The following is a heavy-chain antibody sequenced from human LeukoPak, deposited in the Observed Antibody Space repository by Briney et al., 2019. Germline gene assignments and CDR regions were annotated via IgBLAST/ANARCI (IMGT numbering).Heavy chain of an antibody. CDR3: ARGSPYDIVDYYYYMDV. Sequence: ASVKVSCKASGYTFTSYDINWVRQATGQGLEWMGWMNPNSGNTGYAQKFQGRVTMTRNTSISTACMELSSLRSEDTAVYYWARGSPYDIVDYYYYMDVWGKGTTVTISS. D-gene: IGHD3-9*01. CDR1: GYTFTSYD. V-gene: IGHV1-8*01. J-gene: IGHJ6*03. CDR2: MNPNSGNT.